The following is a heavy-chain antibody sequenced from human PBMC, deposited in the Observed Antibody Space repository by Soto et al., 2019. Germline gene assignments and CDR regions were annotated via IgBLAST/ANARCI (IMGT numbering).Heavy chain of an antibody. CDR1: AGTFSSYA. CDR3: ARSELRFLEWPKAYGMDV. CDR2: ISAYNGNT. D-gene: IGHD3-3*01. Sequence: GASVKVSCKASAGTFSSYAISWVRQAPGQGLEWMGWISAYNGNTNYAQKLQGRVTMTTDTSTSTAYMELRSLRSDDPAVYYCARSELRFLEWPKAYGMDVWGQGTTVTVSS. J-gene: IGHJ6*02. V-gene: IGHV1-18*01.